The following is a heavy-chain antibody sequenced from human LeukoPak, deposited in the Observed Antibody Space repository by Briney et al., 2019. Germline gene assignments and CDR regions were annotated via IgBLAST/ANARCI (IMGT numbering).Heavy chain of an antibody. V-gene: IGHV3-48*04. CDR1: GFTFSSYS. Sequence: RGSLRLSCAASGFTFSSYSMNWVRQAPGKGLEWVSLISSSSSTIYYADSVKGRFTISRDNAKNSLYLQMNSLRAEDTAVYYCARDRGGSYSAIDYWGQGTLVTVSS. CDR3: ARDRGGSYSAIDY. D-gene: IGHD1-26*01. J-gene: IGHJ4*02. CDR2: ISSSSSTI.